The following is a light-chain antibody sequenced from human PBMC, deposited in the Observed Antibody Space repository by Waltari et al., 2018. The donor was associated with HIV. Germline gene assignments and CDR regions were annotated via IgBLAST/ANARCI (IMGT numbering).Light chain of an antibody. CDR2: YDN. CDR3: QVWENNGGYHVV. J-gene: IGLJ2*01. V-gene: IGLV3-21*01. CDR1: NVGRKS. Sequence: SDVLTQPPSVSVAPGQTARITCGINNVGRKSVFWYQRKPGQAPVLVISYDNDRPSGIPARFAGSNTGDTATLIISRVEAGDEAEYYCQVWENNGGYHVVLGGGTKLAVL.